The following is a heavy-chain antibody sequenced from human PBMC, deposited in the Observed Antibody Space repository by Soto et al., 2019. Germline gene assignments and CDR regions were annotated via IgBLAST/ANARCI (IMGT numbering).Heavy chain of an antibody. CDR1: GYTFTMYD. CDR2: MNPNSGNT. CDR3: ARFKGAAAGTH. Sequence: ASVKVSCKASGYTFTMYDINCVVQATGQGLEWMGWMNPNSGNTGYAQKFQGRVTMTRNTSISTAYMELSSLRSEDTAVYYCARFKGAAAGTHWGQGTLVTVSS. D-gene: IGHD6-13*01. J-gene: IGHJ4*02. V-gene: IGHV1-8*01.